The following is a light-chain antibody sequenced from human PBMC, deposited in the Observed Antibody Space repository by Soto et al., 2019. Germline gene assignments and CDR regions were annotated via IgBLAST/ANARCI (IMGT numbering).Light chain of an antibody. V-gene: IGLV2-11*01. CDR2: DVS. CDR3: CSYAGSYTLV. J-gene: IGLJ1*01. Sequence: QSALTQPRSVSGSPGQSVTISCTGTSSDVGGYNYVSWYQQHPGKAPKLMIYDVSKRPSGVPDRFSGSTSGYTASLTISGRRAEDEAHYYCCSYAGSYTLVFGTGTKVTVL. CDR1: SSDVGGYNY.